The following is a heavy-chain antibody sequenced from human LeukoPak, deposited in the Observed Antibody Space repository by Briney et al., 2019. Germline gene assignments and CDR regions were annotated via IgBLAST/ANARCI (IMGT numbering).Heavy chain of an antibody. CDR1: GFTFSSYD. V-gene: IGHV3-23*01. CDR3: ARRGPGYGSPLDY. Sequence: GGSLRLSCAASGFTFSSYDMSWVRQAVGKGLEWVSSITGNAGSAYHADSVRGRFTISRDNSKNTLYLQMSSLRAEDTAVYYCARRGPGYGSPLDYWGQGTLVTVSS. J-gene: IGHJ4*02. D-gene: IGHD3-10*01. CDR2: ITGNAGSA.